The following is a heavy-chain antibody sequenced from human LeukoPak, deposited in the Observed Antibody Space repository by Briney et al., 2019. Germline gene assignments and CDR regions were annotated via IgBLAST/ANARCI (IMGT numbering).Heavy chain of an antibody. CDR3: ARAPYYYDSSGYLDY. V-gene: IGHV3-74*01. D-gene: IGHD3-22*01. Sequence: GGSLRLSCAASGFTFSSYWMHWVRQAPGKGLVWVSRINSDGSSTSYADSAKGRFTISRDNAKNTLYLRMNSLRAEDTAVYYCARAPYYYDSSGYLDYWGQGTLVTVSS. CDR1: GFTFSSYW. J-gene: IGHJ4*02. CDR2: INSDGSST.